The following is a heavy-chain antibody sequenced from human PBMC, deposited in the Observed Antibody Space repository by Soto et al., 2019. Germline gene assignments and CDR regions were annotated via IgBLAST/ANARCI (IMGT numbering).Heavy chain of an antibody. V-gene: IGHV3-21*01. CDR2: ISSSSSYI. CDR3: ARESYCSGGSCYPADDY. CDR1: GFTFSSYS. Sequence: EVQLVESGGGLVKPGGSLRLSCAASGFTFSSYSMNWVRQAPGKGLEWVSSISSSSSYIYYADSVKGRFTISRDNAKNSLYLQINSLRAEDTAVYYCARESYCSGGSCYPADDYWGQGTLVTVSS. D-gene: IGHD2-15*01. J-gene: IGHJ4*02.